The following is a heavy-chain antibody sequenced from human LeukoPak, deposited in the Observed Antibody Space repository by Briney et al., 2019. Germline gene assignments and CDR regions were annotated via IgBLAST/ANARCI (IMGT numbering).Heavy chain of an antibody. J-gene: IGHJ4*02. D-gene: IGHD6-6*01. CDR3: ARDLAARHFAY. Sequence: GGSLSLFCDASGFRLRSHGVQGVRPAPGRGGEGVAVIWYYGSKKYYGDSVKGRFTISRDNSKNTLYLQLNSLRGEDTAIYYRARDLAARHFAYWGQGTLVTVPS. CDR2: IWYYGSKK. CDR1: GFRLRSHG. V-gene: IGHV3-33*01.